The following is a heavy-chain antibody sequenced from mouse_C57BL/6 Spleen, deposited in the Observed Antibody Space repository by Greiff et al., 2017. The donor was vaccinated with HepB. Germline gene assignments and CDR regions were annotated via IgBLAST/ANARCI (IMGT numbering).Heavy chain of an antibody. CDR2: IYPGSGNT. D-gene: IGHD1-1*02. J-gene: IGHJ2*01. CDR1: GYTFTDYY. Sequence: VQLQQSGAELVRPGDSVKLSCKASGYTFTDYYINWVKQRPGQGLEWIARIYPGSGNTYYNEKFKGKATLTAEKSSSTAYMQLSSLTSEDSAVYFCARSGYGAYYFDYWGQGTTLTVSS. V-gene: IGHV1-76*01. CDR3: ARSGYGAYYFDY.